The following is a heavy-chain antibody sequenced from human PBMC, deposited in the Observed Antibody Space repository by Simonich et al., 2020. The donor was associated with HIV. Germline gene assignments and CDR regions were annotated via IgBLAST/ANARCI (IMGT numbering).Heavy chain of an antibody. V-gene: IGHV1-2*06. Sequence: QVQLVQSGAEVKKPGASVKVSCKASGYTFTGYYIHWVRQAPGQGLEWMGRINPYSGGADYAQNFKGRVTMTRDTSMSTAYMELSSLTSDDTAVYFCAREGAMLDDAFDVWGQGTMLTVSS. CDR1: GYTFTGYY. CDR3: AREGAMLDDAFDV. D-gene: IGHD3-10*02. CDR2: INPYSGGA. J-gene: IGHJ3*01.